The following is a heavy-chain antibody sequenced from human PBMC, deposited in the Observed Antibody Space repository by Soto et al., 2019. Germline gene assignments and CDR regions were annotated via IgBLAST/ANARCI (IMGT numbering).Heavy chain of an antibody. V-gene: IGHV3-30*02. J-gene: IGHJ6*02. Sequence: GGLLRLSCAASGFTFSSYAMHWVRQAPGKGLEWVGFIWYDGSNTFYAESVKGRFTISRDNSKNTVYLQMNSLRAEDTALYYCAKGRSYYYYYGVDVWGQGTTVTVSS. CDR2: IWYDGSNT. CDR3: AKGRSYYYYYGVDV. CDR1: GFTFSSYA.